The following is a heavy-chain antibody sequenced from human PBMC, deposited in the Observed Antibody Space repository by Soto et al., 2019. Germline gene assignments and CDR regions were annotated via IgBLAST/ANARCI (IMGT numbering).Heavy chain of an antibody. D-gene: IGHD6-13*01. Sequence: ASVKVSCKASGGTFSSYAISWVRQAPGQGLEWMGGIIPIFGTANYAQKFQGRVTITADESTSTAYMELSSLRSEDTAVYYCARDPAAAGTGDLNWFDPWGQGTLVTVSS. CDR2: IIPIFGTA. CDR3: ARDPAAAGTGDLNWFDP. J-gene: IGHJ5*02. V-gene: IGHV1-69*13. CDR1: GGTFSSYA.